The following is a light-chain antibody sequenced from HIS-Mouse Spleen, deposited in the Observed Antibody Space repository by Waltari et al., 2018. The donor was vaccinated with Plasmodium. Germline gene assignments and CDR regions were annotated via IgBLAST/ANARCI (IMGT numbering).Light chain of an antibody. J-gene: IGKJ4*01. CDR2: GAS. CDR1: PSVSSNY. Sequence: EIVLTQSPGTLSLSPGERATLSCSASPSVSSNYLAWYQQKPGQAPRLLIYGASSRATGIPDSFSGSGSGTDFTLTISRLEPEDFAVYYCQQYGSSLFGGGTKVEIK. CDR3: QQYGSSL. V-gene: IGKV3-20*01.